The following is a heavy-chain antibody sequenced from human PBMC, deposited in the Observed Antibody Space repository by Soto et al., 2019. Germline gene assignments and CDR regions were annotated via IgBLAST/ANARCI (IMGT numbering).Heavy chain of an antibody. CDR3: ARVGVYYGSGPMGYYYGMDV. V-gene: IGHV3-7*03. D-gene: IGHD3-10*01. CDR2: IKQDGSEK. J-gene: IGHJ6*02. Sequence: AGGSLRLSCAASGFTFSSYWMSWVRQAPGKGLEWVANIKQDGSEKYYVDSVKGRFTISRDNAKNSLYLQMNSLRAEDTAVYYCARVGVYYGSGPMGYYYGMDVWGQGTTVTVSS. CDR1: GFTFSSYW.